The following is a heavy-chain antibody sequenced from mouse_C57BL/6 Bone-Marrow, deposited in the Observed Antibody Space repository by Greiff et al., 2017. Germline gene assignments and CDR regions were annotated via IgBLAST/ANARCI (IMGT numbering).Heavy chain of an antibody. CDR1: GYTFTSYG. J-gene: IGHJ2*01. V-gene: IGHV1-81*01. D-gene: IGHD1-1*01. CDR3: ARTGYYGSSQYYFDY. Sequence: VQVVESGAELARPGASVKLSCKASGYTFTSYGISWVKQRTGQGLEWIGEIYPRSGNTYYNEKFKGKATLTADKSSSTAYMELRSLTSEDSAVYFCARTGYYGSSQYYFDYWGQGTTLTVSS. CDR2: IYPRSGNT.